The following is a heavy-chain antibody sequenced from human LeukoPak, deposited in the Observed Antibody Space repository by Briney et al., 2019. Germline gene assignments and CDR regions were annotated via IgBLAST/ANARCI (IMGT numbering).Heavy chain of an antibody. V-gene: IGHV5-51*01. CDR1: GYSINNYW. D-gene: IGHD2-15*01. CDR3: ARQEYCSGGSCYTWFDP. J-gene: IGHJ5*02. Sequence: GESLKISCKGSGYSINNYWIGWVRQMPGKGLEWMGIIYPADSDIRYSPSFQGQVTISADKSISTAYLQWSSLKASDTAMYDCARQEYCSGGSCYTWFDPWGQGTLVTVSS. CDR2: IYPADSDI.